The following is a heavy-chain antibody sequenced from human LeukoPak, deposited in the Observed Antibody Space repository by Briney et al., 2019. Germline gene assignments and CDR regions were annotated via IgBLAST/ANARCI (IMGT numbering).Heavy chain of an antibody. J-gene: IGHJ4*02. CDR2: IKSKTDGGTT. CDR3: TTDRDSGSYYLLDY. V-gene: IGHV3-15*01. CDR1: GFTFSNAS. Sequence: GGSLRLSCAASGFTFSNASMSWVRQAPGKGLEWVGRIKSKTDGGTTDYAAPVKGRFTISRDDSKNTLYLQMNSLKTEDTAVYYCTTDRDSGSYYLLDYWGQGTLVTVSS. D-gene: IGHD1-26*01.